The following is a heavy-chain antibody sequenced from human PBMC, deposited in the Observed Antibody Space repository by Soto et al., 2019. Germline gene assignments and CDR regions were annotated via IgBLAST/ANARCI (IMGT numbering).Heavy chain of an antibody. J-gene: IGHJ6*02. D-gene: IGHD4-4*01. Sequence: SVKVSCKASGGTFSSYAISWVRQAPGQGLEWMGGIIPIFGTANYAQKFQGRVTITADESTSTAYMELSSLRSEDTAVYYCARVNSNSVIRSYYYGMDVWGQGTTVTVSS. CDR1: GGTFSSYA. V-gene: IGHV1-69*13. CDR3: ARVNSNSVIRSYYYGMDV. CDR2: IIPIFGTA.